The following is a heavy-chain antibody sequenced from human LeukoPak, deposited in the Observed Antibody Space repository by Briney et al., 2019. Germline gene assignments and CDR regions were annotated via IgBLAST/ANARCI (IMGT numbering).Heavy chain of an antibody. V-gene: IGHV4-4*08. D-gene: IGHD3-16*01. CDR2: IYSSETT. CDR3: ARGRIGGPKAPFDY. CDR1: GGSITGYH. Sequence: SETLSLTCTVSGGSITGYHWSWIRQPPGKGLEWIGYIYSSETTEYKPSLKSRVTISADTSKNQFSLKLTSVTAADTAIYYCARGRIGGPKAPFDYWGQGTLVTVSS. J-gene: IGHJ4*02.